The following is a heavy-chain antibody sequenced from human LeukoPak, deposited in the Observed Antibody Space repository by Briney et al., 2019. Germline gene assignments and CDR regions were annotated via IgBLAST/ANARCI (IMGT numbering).Heavy chain of an antibody. V-gene: IGHV4-4*07. CDR3: ARDMYGAAGTSYMDV. D-gene: IGHD6-13*01. Sequence: SETLSLTCTVSGGSISSYYWSWIRQPAGKGLEWIGRIYTSGSTNYNPSLKSRVTMSVDTSKNQFSLKLSSVTAADTAVYSCARDMYGAAGTSYMDVWGKGTTVTVSS. CDR1: GGSISSYY. CDR2: IYTSGST. J-gene: IGHJ6*03.